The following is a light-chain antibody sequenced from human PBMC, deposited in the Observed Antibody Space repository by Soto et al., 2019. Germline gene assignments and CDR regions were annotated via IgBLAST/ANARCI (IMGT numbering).Light chain of an antibody. CDR3: QQRSNLLT. CDR2: DAS. J-gene: IGKJ4*01. V-gene: IGKV3-11*01. Sequence: EIVLTQSPATLSLSPGEIATISCRASQSVSSYLAWYQQKPGQAPRLLIYDASNRATGIPARFSGSGSGTDFTLTISSLEPEDFAVYYCQQRSNLLTFGGGTKVEIK. CDR1: QSVSSY.